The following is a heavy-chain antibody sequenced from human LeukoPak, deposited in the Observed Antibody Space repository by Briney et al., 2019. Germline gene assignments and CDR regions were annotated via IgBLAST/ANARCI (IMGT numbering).Heavy chain of an antibody. D-gene: IGHD2-15*01. CDR2: IYPGDSDT. Sequence: GESLKISCWGSGSSFASYWIGWVRPMPGKGLEWMGTIYPGDSDTRYSPSFQGQVTISADKSISTAYLQWSSLKASDTAMYYCARRASYCSGGRCSSTAVDYWGQGTLVTVSS. V-gene: IGHV5-51*01. CDR3: ARRASYCSGGRCSSTAVDY. CDR1: GSSFASYW. J-gene: IGHJ4*02.